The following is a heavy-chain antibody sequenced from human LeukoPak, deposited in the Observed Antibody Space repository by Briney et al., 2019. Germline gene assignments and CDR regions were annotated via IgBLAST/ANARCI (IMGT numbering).Heavy chain of an antibody. CDR1: GDTFTTHG. V-gene: IGHV1-18*01. CDR3: AMGMVRGVIIPHY. J-gene: IGHJ4*02. CDR2: ISPDSGNT. Sequence: VASVKVSCKASGDTFTTHGITWVRQAPGQGLEWMGWISPDSGNTNCAQNLQDRITMTTDTSTTTAYMELRSLRSDDTAVYYCAMGMVRGVIIPHYWGQGTLVIVSS. D-gene: IGHD3-10*01.